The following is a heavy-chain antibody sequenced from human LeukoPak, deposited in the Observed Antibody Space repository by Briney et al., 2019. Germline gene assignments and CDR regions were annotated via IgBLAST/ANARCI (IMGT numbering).Heavy chain of an antibody. J-gene: IGHJ6*04. V-gene: IGHV3-64*01. CDR2: ISSNGGST. CDR1: GFTFSSYA. Sequence: GGSLRLSCAASGFTFSSYAMHWVRQAPGKGLEYVSAISSNGGSTYYANSVKGRFTISRDNSKNTLYLQMGSLRAEDTAVYYCARCALEGVXXXYYXXXDVWGKGTTXTVSS. CDR3: ARCALEGVXXXYYXXXDV.